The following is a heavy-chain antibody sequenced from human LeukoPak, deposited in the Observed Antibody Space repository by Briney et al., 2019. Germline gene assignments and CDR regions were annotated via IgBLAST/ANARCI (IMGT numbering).Heavy chain of an antibody. Sequence: SETLSLTCTASGYSISTYYWSWIRQPPGKGLEWIGYIYYSGNTNYNPSLKSRLTISVDTATSQFSLKLGSVTAADTAVYCWARVGLGAVYIWGQGTMVTVSS. V-gene: IGHV4-59*01. CDR3: ARVGLGAVYI. CDR2: IYYSGNT. J-gene: IGHJ3*02. D-gene: IGHD3-16*01. CDR1: GYSISTYY.